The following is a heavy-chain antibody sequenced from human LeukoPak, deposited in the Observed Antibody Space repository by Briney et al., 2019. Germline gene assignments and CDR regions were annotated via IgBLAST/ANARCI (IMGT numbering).Heavy chain of an antibody. CDR2: ISGRGYST. Sequence: PGGSLRLSCTTSGFTFSSYHMGWVRQAPGKGLEWVSTISGRGYSTHYADSVRGRLTISRDNSKNTLYLQMSSLRAEDTALYYCANLGEYSDSSLRNFGGQGTLVAVSS. CDR3: ANLGEYSDSSLRNF. V-gene: IGHV3-23*01. J-gene: IGHJ4*02. D-gene: IGHD6-6*01. CDR1: GFTFSSYH.